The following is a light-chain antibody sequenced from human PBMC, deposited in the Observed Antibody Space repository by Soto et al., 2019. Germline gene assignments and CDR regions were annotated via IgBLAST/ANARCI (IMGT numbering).Light chain of an antibody. Sequence: DIPVTQSPSTLSASVGDRVTITCRASHSISGWLAWYQQKPGKAPKLLIYKGSSLQSGLPSRFSGSGSGTEFAITISSLQPGDFATYYCQQYNASYTFSQVTKLEIK. CDR3: QQYNASYT. J-gene: IGKJ2*01. CDR1: HSISGW. V-gene: IGKV1-5*03. CDR2: KGS.